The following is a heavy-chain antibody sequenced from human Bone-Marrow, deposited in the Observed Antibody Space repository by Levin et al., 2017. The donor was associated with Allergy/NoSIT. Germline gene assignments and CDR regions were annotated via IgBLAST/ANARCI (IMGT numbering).Heavy chain of an antibody. J-gene: IGHJ5*02. CDR1: GFTFSSYA. V-gene: IGHV3-23*01. Sequence: GGSLRLSCAASGFTFSSYAMSWVRQAPGKGLEWVSAISGSGGSTYYADSVKGRFTISRDNSKNTLYLQMNSLRAEDTAVYYCAKEAAAGSTGVDWFDPWGQGTLVTVSS. D-gene: IGHD6-13*01. CDR3: AKEAAAGSTGVDWFDP. CDR2: ISGSGGST.